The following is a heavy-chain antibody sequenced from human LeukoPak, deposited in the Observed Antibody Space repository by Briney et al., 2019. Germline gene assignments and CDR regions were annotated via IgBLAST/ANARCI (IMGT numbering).Heavy chain of an antibody. D-gene: IGHD5-12*01. Sequence: GASVKVSCKASGYTFTSYAMHWVRQAPGQRLEWMGWINAGNGNTKYSQKFQGRVTITRDTSASTAYMELSSLRSEDTAVYYCARPYSPIRRDAFDIWGQGTMVTVSS. CDR1: GYTFTSYA. CDR2: INAGNGNT. V-gene: IGHV1-3*01. J-gene: IGHJ3*02. CDR3: ARPYSPIRRDAFDI.